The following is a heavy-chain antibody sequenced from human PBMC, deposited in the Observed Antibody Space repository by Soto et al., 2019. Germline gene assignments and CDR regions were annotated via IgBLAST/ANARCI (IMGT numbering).Heavy chain of an antibody. Sequence: EVQLVESGGGLVKPGGSLRLSCAGSGFTFNAYAMNWVRQAPGGGLEWVSSISSTSTYIYYADSVQGRFTISRDNAKNSLFLQLNSLRAEDTAVYYCARGYRGVPSQYEVNDAFDAWGRGTMVTVSS. J-gene: IGHJ3*01. CDR2: ISSTSTYI. D-gene: IGHD3-10*01. CDR1: GFTFNAYA. V-gene: IGHV3-21*01. CDR3: ARGYRGVPSQYEVNDAFDA.